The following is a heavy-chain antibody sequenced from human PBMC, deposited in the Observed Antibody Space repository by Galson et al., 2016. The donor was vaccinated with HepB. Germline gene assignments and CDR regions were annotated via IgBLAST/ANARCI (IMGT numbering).Heavy chain of an antibody. CDR1: GYSFTSDG. CDR3: AREGGCSGGSCYSGFDY. D-gene: IGHD2-15*01. J-gene: IGHJ4*02. V-gene: IGHV1-18*04. Sequence: SVKVSCKASGYSFTSDGISWVRQAPGQGLEWMGWISPYNGNSSYVQKFQGRVTMTTDTSTSTAYMKLRSLRSDDTAVYYCAREGGCSGGSCYSGFDYWGQGTLVTFSS. CDR2: ISPYNGNS.